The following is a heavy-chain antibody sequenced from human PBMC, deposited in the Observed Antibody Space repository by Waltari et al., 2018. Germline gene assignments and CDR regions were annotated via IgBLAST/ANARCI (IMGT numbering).Heavy chain of an antibody. CDR1: GGSFSGYY. Sequence: QVQLQQWGAGLLKPSETLSLTCAVYGGSFSGYYWGWIRQPPGKGLEWIGDLVHSGSATYNPSLKIRVTISVDTAKQQFSLNLNSVAAADTAMYYCASGGFYFDYWGQGTLVTVSS. CDR2: LVHSGSA. D-gene: IGHD3-10*01. V-gene: IGHV4-34*12. J-gene: IGHJ4*02. CDR3: ASGGFYFDY.